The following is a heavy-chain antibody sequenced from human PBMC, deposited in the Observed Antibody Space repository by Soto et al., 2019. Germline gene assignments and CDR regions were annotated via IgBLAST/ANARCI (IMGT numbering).Heavy chain of an antibody. D-gene: IGHD3-16*02. Sequence: QITLKESGPTLVKPTPTLTLTCTFSGFSLGSSAVGVAVGWIRQPPEKALEWLAVVYWDDDKRYSPSLEDRLTIARDATMNQVVLTMTNVRPADTATYYCAHFRIPTGGHIVPYADAFDVWGPGTMVTVSS. CDR3: AHFRIPTGGHIVPYADAFDV. V-gene: IGHV2-5*02. CDR2: VYWDDDK. CDR1: GFSLGSSAVGVA. J-gene: IGHJ3*01.